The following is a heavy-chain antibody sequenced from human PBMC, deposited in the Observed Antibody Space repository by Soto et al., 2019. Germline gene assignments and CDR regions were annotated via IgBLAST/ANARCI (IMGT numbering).Heavy chain of an antibody. V-gene: IGHV1-69*01. J-gene: IGHJ6*02. CDR2: IIPIFGTA. CDR1: GGTFSSYA. CDR3: ARSLYYDFWSGYYTAGPFYYYGIDV. D-gene: IGHD3-3*01. Sequence: QVQLVQSGAEVKKPGSSVKVSCKASGGTFSSYAISWVRQAPGQGLEWMGGIIPIFGTANYAQKFQGRVTITADESTSTAYMELSSLRSEDTAVYYCARSLYYDFWSGYYTAGPFYYYGIDVWGQGTTVTVSS.